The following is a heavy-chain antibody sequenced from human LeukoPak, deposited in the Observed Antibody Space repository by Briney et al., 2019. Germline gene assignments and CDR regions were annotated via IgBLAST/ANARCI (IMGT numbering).Heavy chain of an antibody. J-gene: IGHJ5*02. V-gene: IGHV1-18*01. CDR2: ISAYNGNT. Sequence: ASVKVSCKASVYTFASYGISWVRQAPGQGLEWMGWISAYNGNTNYAQKFQGRVTMTTDTSTSTAYMEVRSLRSDDTAVYYCARDAVHGCNVYIWFDLWGEGTLVTVSS. CDR1: VYTFASYG. D-gene: IGHD2-8*01. CDR3: ARDAVHGCNVYIWFDL.